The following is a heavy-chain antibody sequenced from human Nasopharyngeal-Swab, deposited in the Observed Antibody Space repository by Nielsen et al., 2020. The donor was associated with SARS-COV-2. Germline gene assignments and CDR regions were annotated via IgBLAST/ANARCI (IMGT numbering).Heavy chain of an antibody. J-gene: IGHJ4*02. CDR3: ARGLASWAIDF. V-gene: IGHV1-2*02. Sequence: ASVNVSCKASGGTFSSYAISWVLQAPGQGLEWMGGINPNTGGTKYAQKFQGRVTMTRDTSISTAYMELSSLRSDDTAVYYCARGLASWAIDFWGQGTLVTVSS. CDR2: INPNTGGT. CDR1: GGTFSSYA. D-gene: IGHD2-21*01.